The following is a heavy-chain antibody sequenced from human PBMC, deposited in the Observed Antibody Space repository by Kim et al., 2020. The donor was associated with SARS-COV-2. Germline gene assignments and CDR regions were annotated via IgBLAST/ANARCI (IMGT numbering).Heavy chain of an antibody. D-gene: IGHD6-19*01. CDR2: INPSGGST. CDR3: ARDYGIAVSFRGGFDY. Sequence: ASVKVSCKASGYTFTSYYMHWVRQAPGQGLEWMGIINPSGGSTSYAQKFQGRVTMTRDTSTSTVYMELSSLRSEDTAVYYCARDYGIAVSFRGGFDYWGQGTLVTVSS. CDR1: GYTFTSYY. J-gene: IGHJ4*02. V-gene: IGHV1-46*01.